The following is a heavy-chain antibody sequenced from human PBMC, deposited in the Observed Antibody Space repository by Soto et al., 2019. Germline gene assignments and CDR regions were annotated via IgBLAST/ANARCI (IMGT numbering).Heavy chain of an antibody. Sequence: QVQLQESGPGLVKPSQTLSLTCTVSGGSISSGGYYWSWIRQHPGKGLEWIGYIYYSGSTYYNPSLKSRVTISVDTSKNQSSLKLSSVTAADTAVYYCARGKDYDILTGYSSTFDYWGQGTLVTVSS. CDR1: GGSISSGGYY. D-gene: IGHD3-9*01. V-gene: IGHV4-31*03. J-gene: IGHJ4*02. CDR2: IYYSGST. CDR3: ARGKDYDILTGYSSTFDY.